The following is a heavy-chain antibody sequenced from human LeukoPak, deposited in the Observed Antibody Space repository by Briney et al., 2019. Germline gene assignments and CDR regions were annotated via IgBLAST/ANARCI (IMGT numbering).Heavy chain of an antibody. D-gene: IGHD3-16*01. CDR2: ISAYNGNT. J-gene: IGHJ5*02. V-gene: IGHV1-18*01. CDR1: GYTFTSYG. Sequence: GASVKVSCKASGYTFTSYGISWVRQAPGQGLEWMGWISAYNGNTNYAQKLQGRVTITADKSTSTAYMELSSLRSEDTAVYYCASAPTGGALPPWFDPWGQGTLVTVSS. CDR3: ASAPTGGALPPWFDP.